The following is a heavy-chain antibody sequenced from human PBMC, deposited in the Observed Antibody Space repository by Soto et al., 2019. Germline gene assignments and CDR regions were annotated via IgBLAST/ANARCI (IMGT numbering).Heavy chain of an antibody. CDR3: ASRDPGTSVDY. V-gene: IGHV4-4*02. Sequence: SETLSLTCAVYGGSFTSNNWWTWVRQPPGQGLEWIGEIYRTGSTNYNPSLKSRVTISLDKSENQFSLKVTSLTAADTAVYYCASRDPGTSVDYWGQGTLVTVSS. J-gene: IGHJ4*02. CDR2: IYRTGST. CDR1: GGSFTSNNW. D-gene: IGHD1-7*01.